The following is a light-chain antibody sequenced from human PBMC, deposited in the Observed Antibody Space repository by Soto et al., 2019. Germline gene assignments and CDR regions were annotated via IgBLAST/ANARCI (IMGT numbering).Light chain of an antibody. CDR3: CSSTGSNYLYV. V-gene: IGLV2-8*01. J-gene: IGLJ1*01. Sequence: ALTQPPSASGSPGQSVTISCTGTSNDIGGYNYVSWYQQHPGKAPKLMIYEATKRPSGVPDRFSGSRSGNTASLTVSGLQAEDEADYYCCSSTGSNYLYVFGTGTKVTVL. CDR2: EAT. CDR1: SNDIGGYNY.